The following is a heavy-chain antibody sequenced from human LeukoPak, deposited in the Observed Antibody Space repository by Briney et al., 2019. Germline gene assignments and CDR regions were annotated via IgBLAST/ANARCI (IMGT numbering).Heavy chain of an antibody. D-gene: IGHD3-10*01. V-gene: IGHV4-4*07. Sequence: SETLSLTCTVSGGSISSYYWSWIRQPAGKGLEWIGRIYTSGSTKYNPSLKSRVTISVDKSKNQFSLKRRSVTAADTAVYYCGRDFYYYGSGSYSPYYYYYYYMDVWGKGTTVTISS. J-gene: IGHJ6*03. CDR1: GGSISSYY. CDR2: IYTSGST. CDR3: GRDFYYYGSGSYSPYYYYYYYMDV.